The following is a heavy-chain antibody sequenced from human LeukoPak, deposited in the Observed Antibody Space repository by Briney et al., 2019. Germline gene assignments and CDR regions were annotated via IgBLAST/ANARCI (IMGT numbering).Heavy chain of an antibody. CDR2: IIPIFGTA. CDR3: ARRYYYDSSGYYHY. J-gene: IGHJ4*02. CDR1: GGTFSSYA. Sequence: TVKVSCKASGGTFSSYAISWVRQAPGQGLEWMGGIIPIFGTANYAQKFQGRVTITADESTSTAYMELSSLRSEDTAVYYCARRYYYDSSGYYHYWGQGTLVTVSS. D-gene: IGHD3-22*01. V-gene: IGHV1-69*13.